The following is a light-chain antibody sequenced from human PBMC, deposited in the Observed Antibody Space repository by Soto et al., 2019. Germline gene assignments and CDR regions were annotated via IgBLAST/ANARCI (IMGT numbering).Light chain of an antibody. J-gene: IGKJ1*01. CDR3: LQYATSRRT. CDR1: QTVSRNY. V-gene: IGKV3-20*01. CDR2: SAS. Sequence: DIVLTQSPGTLSLSPGERATLSCRANQTVSRNYLAWYQQKPGQTPRLLIYSASNKATVIPDRFRGSGSGTDFTLTITRREPEEFGVYYCLQYATSRRTFGQGTRVDIK.